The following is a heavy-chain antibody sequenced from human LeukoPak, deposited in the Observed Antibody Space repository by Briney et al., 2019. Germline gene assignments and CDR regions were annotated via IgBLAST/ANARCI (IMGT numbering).Heavy chain of an antibody. CDR1: GYTFTSYG. Sequence: ASVKVSCKASGYTFTSYGISWVRQAPGQGLEGMGWISAYNGSTNYAQKLQGRLTMTTETSTSTAYMERSSQKSAATAVYYRSRVLPNYDILSGWVYYFDYWGQGTRDSVS. V-gene: IGHV1-18*01. J-gene: IGHJ4*02. CDR2: ISAYNGST. D-gene: IGHD3-9*01. CDR3: SRVLPNYDILSGWVYYFDY.